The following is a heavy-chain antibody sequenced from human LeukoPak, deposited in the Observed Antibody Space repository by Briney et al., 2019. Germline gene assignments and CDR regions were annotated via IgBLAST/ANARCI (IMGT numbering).Heavy chain of an antibody. CDR2: IYYSGST. CDR1: GGSISSSSYY. CDR3: ARPYSSWYYYFDY. Sequence: SETLCLTCTVSGGSISSSSYYWGWIRQPPGKGLEWIGSIYYSGSTYYNPSLKSRVTISVDTSKNQFSLKLSSVTAADTAVYYCARPYSSWYYYFDYWGQGTLVTVSS. V-gene: IGHV4-39*01. J-gene: IGHJ4*02. D-gene: IGHD6-13*01.